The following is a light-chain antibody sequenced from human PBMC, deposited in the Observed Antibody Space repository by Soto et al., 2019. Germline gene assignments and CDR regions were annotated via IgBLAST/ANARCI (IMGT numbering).Light chain of an antibody. V-gene: IGKV3-15*01. CDR2: GAS. CDR3: QPYVNWPLT. Sequence: EKVMTQSPATLSVSPGERATLSCRASQSVGSYLAWYQQKPGQAPRLLIYGASTRAAGIPARFSGSGSGTEVSLTSSTLHSENFGVYYCQPYVNWPLTFDGETRVAIK. CDR1: QSVGSY. J-gene: IGKJ4*01.